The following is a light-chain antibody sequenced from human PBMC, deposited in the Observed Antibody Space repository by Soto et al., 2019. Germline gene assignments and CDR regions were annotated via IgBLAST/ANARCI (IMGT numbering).Light chain of an antibody. Sequence: QSALTQPASVSGSPGQSITISCTGTSSDIGHYSYVSWYQQHPGKAPKVMIYDVNNRPSGVSIRFSGSKSGNTASLTISGLQTEDEADYYCSSYTSISTYVFGTGTKVTVL. CDR2: DVN. V-gene: IGLV2-14*01. CDR1: SSDIGHYSY. CDR3: SSYTSISTYV. J-gene: IGLJ1*01.